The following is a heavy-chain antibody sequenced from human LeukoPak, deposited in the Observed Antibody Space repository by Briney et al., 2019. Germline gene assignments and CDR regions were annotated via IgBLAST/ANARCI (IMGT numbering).Heavy chain of an antibody. J-gene: IGHJ5*02. CDR1: GGSISSYY. Sequence: PSETLSLTCTVSGGSISSYYWSWIRQPPGKGLEWIGYIYYSGSTNYNPSLKSRVTTSVDTSKNQFSLKLTSVTAADTAVYFCARGGYYGSGNDFRFDPWGQGTLVTVSS. CDR3: ARGGYYGSGNDFRFDP. V-gene: IGHV4-59*01. CDR2: IYYSGST. D-gene: IGHD3-10*01.